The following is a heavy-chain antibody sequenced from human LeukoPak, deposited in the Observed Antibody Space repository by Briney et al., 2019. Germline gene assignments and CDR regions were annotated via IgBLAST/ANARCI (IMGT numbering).Heavy chain of an antibody. CDR1: GYTFTGYY. CDR2: INPNSGGT. J-gene: IGHJ4*02. CDR3: ARDRLKTMVRGVISDY. V-gene: IGHV1-2*02. Sequence: ASVKVSCKASGYTFTGYYMHWVRQAPGQGLEWMGWINPNSGGTNYAQKFQGRVTMNRDTSISTAYMELSRLRSDDTAVYYCARDRLKTMVRGVISDYWGQGTLVTVSS. D-gene: IGHD3-10*01.